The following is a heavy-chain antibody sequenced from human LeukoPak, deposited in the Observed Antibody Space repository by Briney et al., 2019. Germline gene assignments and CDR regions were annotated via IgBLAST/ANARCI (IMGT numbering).Heavy chain of an antibody. CDR2: ISAVGSVA. V-gene: IGHV3-74*01. CDR3: ARDRPHNWFDP. J-gene: IGHJ5*02. CDR1: GFTFSNFW. Sequence: GGSLRLSCAASGFTFSNFWMHWGRQAPGKGLVWGSRISAVGSVAVYADSVKGRFTISRDNAKNTVHLQINNLRAEDTAVYYCARDRPHNWFDPWGQGTLVTVSS.